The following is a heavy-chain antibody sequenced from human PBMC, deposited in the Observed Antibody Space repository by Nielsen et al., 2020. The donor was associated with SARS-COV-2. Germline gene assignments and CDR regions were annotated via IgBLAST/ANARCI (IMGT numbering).Heavy chain of an antibody. CDR1: CGSFRGYF. CDR2: ITNIGTT. D-gene: IGHD1-14*01. V-gene: IGHV4-34*01. Sequence: SATLSLTCAVSCGSFRGYFWSWIRQSPGKGLAWTGEITNIGTTNYNPSLKSRVTMSVDKSQNKFSLKLNSVTAADTYVFYCARGTFIHGTGWHFFDYWGQGTLVTVSS. J-gene: IGHJ4*02. CDR3: ARGTFIHGTGWHFFDY.